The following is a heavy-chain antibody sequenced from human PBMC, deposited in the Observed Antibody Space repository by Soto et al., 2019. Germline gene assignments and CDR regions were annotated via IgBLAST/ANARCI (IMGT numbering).Heavy chain of an antibody. CDR1: GFTFSSCA. J-gene: IGHJ6*02. CDR3: ARGGAAAGTYGMDV. Sequence: GGSLRLSCAASGFTFSSCAMHWVRQAPGKGLEWVAVISYDGSNKYYADSVKGRFTISRDNSKNTLYLQMNSLRAEDTAVYYCARGGAAAGTYGMDVWGQGTTVTVSS. D-gene: IGHD6-13*01. V-gene: IGHV3-30-3*01. CDR2: ISYDGSNK.